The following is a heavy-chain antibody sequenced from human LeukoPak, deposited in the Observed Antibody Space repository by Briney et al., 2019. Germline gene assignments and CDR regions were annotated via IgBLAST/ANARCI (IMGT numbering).Heavy chain of an antibody. CDR3: ASEHSGNYYRPFDY. J-gene: IGHJ4*02. D-gene: IGHD1-26*01. V-gene: IGHV3-66*01. CDR1: EFSVGSNY. CDR2: IYSGGST. Sequence: GGSLRLSCAASEFSVGSNYMTWVRQAPGKGLEWVSLIYSGGSTYYADSVKGRFTISRDNSKNSLYLQMNSLRAEDTAVYYCASEHSGNYYRPFDYWGQGTLVTVSS.